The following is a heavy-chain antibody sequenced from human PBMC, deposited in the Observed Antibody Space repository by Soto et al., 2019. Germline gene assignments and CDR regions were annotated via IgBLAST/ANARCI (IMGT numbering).Heavy chain of an antibody. CDR1: GGTFSSYT. CDR2: IIPILGIA. D-gene: IGHD3-10*01. CDR3: ASLGVAIVRGYYFDY. V-gene: IGHV1-69*02. J-gene: IGHJ4*02. Sequence: VQQVQSGAEVKKPGSSVKVSCKASGGTFSSYTISWVRQAPGQGLEWMGRIIPILGIANYAQKFQGRVTMTADKSTCTAYMELSSLRSEDTAVYYCASLGVAIVRGYYFDYWGQGTLVSVSS.